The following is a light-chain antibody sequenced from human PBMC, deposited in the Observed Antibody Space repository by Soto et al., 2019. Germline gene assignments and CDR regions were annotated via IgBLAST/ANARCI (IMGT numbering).Light chain of an antibody. J-gene: IGKJ4*01. CDR3: HQYATDPLT. V-gene: IGKV3-20*01. CDR2: GAS. Sequence: EIVLTQSPGTLSLSPGDRATLSCRASQSVGRDYLAWFQHKGGQAPRLLVHGASNRATGIPDRFSGSGSGPDFPLIIRRLEPEDFAVYYCHQYATDPLTFGGGTKVEI. CDR1: QSVGRDY.